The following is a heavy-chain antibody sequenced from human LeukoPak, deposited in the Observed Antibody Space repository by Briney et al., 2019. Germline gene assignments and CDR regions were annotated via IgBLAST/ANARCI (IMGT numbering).Heavy chain of an antibody. J-gene: IGHJ4*02. V-gene: IGHV3-43D*03. Sequence: GGSLRLSCAASGFTFDDYAMHLVRHAPGKGLEWVSLISWDGGSTYYADSVKGRFTISRDNSKNSRYLQMNSLRAEDTALYYCAKSPAGREYYFDYWGQGTLVTVSS. CDR3: AKSPAGREYYFDY. D-gene: IGHD3-10*01. CDR1: GFTFDDYA. CDR2: ISWDGGST.